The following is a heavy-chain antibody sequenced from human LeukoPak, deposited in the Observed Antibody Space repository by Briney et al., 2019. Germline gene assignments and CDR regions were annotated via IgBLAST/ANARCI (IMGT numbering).Heavy chain of an antibody. J-gene: IGHJ3*02. V-gene: IGHV3-23*01. D-gene: IGHD3/OR15-3a*01. CDR2: ISGSGGST. CDR3: AKEGGRDDFWRADDAFDI. Sequence: GGSLRLSCAASGFTFSSYAMSWVRQAPGKGLEWVSAISGSGGSTYYADSVKGRFTISRDNSKNTLYLQMNSLRAEDTAVYYCAKEGGRDDFWRADDAFDIWGQGTMVTVSS. CDR1: GFTFSSYA.